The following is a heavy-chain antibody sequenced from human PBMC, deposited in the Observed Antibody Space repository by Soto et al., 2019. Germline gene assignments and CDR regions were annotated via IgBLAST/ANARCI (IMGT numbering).Heavy chain of an antibody. V-gene: IGHV1-69*01. J-gene: IGHJ4*02. Sequence: QVQLVQSGAEVKKPGSSVKVSCKASGGTFSSYAISWVRQAPGQGLEWMGGIIPILGTANYAQKCQGRVTNTADEPRSTACKELSSLSSEDPAVYYRAIRPSGSFDYWCQGTLVTAAS. CDR3: AIRPSGSFDY. CDR2: IIPILGTA. D-gene: IGHD1-26*01. CDR1: GGTFSSYA.